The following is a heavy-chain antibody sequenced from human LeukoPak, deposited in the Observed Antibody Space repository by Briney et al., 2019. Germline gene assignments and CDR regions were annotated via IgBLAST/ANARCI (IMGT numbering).Heavy chain of an antibody. CDR3: ARRALRYSSSWYFDY. D-gene: IGHD6-13*01. CDR2: INHSGST. J-gene: IGHJ4*02. CDR1: GGSFSGYY. V-gene: IGHV4-34*01. Sequence: SETLSLTCAVYGGSFSGYYWSWIRQPPGKGLEWIGEINHSGSTNYNPSLMSRVTISVDTSKNQFSLKLSSVTAADTAVYYCARRALRYSSSWYFDYWGQGTLVTVSS.